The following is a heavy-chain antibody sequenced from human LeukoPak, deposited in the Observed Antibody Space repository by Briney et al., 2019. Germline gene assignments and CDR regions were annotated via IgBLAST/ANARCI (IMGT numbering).Heavy chain of an antibody. V-gene: IGHV3-74*01. D-gene: IGHD1-26*01. Sequence: GSLRLSCAASGFTFSSLWMHWVRQAPGKGLVWVSRINSDGKITIYTDSVKGRFTNSRDNAKNTLYLQMNSLRAEDTAVYYCARATGSGRYGRLDYWGQGTLVTVSS. J-gene: IGHJ4*02. CDR2: INSDGKIT. CDR1: GFTFSSLW. CDR3: ARATGSGRYGRLDY.